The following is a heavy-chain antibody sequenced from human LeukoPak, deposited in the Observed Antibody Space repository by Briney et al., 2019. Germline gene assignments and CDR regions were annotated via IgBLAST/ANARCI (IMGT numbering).Heavy chain of an antibody. V-gene: IGHV3-23*01. CDR3: AKVGAGSSYYYYAMDA. CDR1: RFTFRSYV. CDR2: ISGSGGVT. J-gene: IGHJ6*02. Sequence: GGSLRLSCAASRFTFRSYVMSWVRQAPGKGLEWVSSISGSGGVTYYAYSVKGRFTTSRDNSKNTLFLEMNSLRAEDTAVYYCAKVGAGSSYYYYAMDAWGQGTTVTVSS.